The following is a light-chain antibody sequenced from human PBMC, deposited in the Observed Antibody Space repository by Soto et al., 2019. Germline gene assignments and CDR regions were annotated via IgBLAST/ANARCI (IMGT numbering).Light chain of an antibody. CDR1: SSDVGGYNY. J-gene: IGLJ2*01. V-gene: IGLV2-14*01. CDR3: SSYTSSSTLSVV. CDR2: DVS. Sequence: QSALTQPASVSGSPGQSITISCTGTSSDVGGYNYVSWYQQHPGKAPKLMIYDVSNRPSGVSNRFSGSKSGNTASLTISGLQAVDEADYYCSSYTSSSTLSVVFGGGTKLTVL.